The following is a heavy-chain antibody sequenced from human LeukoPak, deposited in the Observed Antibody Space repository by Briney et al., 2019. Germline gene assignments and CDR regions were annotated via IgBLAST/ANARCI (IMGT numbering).Heavy chain of an antibody. Sequence: GESLKISCKGSGYSFTSYWIGWVRPMPGKGLEWMGIIYPGDSDTRYSPSFQGQVTISADKSISTAYLQWSSLKASDTAMYYCARHGSGSYYNVNRYNWFDPWGQGTLVTVSS. D-gene: IGHD3-10*01. CDR1: GYSFTSYW. V-gene: IGHV5-51*01. CDR2: IYPGDSDT. CDR3: ARHGSGSYYNVNRYNWFDP. J-gene: IGHJ5*02.